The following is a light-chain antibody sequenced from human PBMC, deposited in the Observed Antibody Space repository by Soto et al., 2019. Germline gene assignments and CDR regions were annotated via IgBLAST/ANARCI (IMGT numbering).Light chain of an antibody. V-gene: IGKV3-20*01. J-gene: IGKJ5*01. CDR3: QQYGST. Sequence: EIVLTQSPGTLSLSPGKRAALSCRASQSVSSNYLAWYQQKTGQPPRLLIYGAYNRATGIPERCSGSGSGTDFTLTISRLEPEDFAVYYCQQYGSTFGQGTRLEIK. CDR2: GAY. CDR1: QSVSSNY.